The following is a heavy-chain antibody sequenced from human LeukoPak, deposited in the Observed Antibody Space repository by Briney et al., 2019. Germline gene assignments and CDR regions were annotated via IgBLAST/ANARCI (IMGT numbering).Heavy chain of an antibody. CDR1: GGAFSSSNW. CDR3: ARRALGWFGEQNKGYFDY. V-gene: IGHV4-4*02. D-gene: IGHD3-10*01. CDR2: IYHSGST. Sequence: SGTLCLTCAASGGAFSSSNWWSWVREPPGKGLEWIGEIYHSGSTDYNPSLKSRVTISVDRSKNPFSLKMSSVTAEDTAVYYCARRALGWFGEQNKGYFDYWGQGTLVTVSS. J-gene: IGHJ4*02.